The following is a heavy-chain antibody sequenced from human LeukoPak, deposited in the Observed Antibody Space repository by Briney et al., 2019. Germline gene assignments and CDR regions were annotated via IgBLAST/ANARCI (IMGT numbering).Heavy chain of an antibody. CDR1: GYTFTGYY. CDR2: INPNSGGT. D-gene: IGHD2-2*01. J-gene: IGHJ5*02. CDR3: ARGVDCSSTSCSLTNWFDP. Sequence: ASVKVSCKASGYTFTGYYMHWVRQARGQGLEWMGWINPNSGGTNYAQKFQGWVTMTRDTSISTAYMELSRLRSDDTAVYYCARGVDCSSTSCSLTNWFDPWGQGSLVTVSS. V-gene: IGHV1-2*04.